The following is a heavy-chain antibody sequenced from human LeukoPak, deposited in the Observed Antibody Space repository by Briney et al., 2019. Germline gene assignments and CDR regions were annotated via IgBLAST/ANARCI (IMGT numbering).Heavy chain of an antibody. Sequence: ASVKVSLTASGYTFSSYGSSWVRQAPGQGLEWMGWISAYNGNTNYAQKLQGRVTMTTDTSTSTAYMELRSLRSDDTAVYYCARDGHSSSCDHWGQGTLVTVSS. CDR3: ARDGHSSSCDH. V-gene: IGHV1-18*01. CDR2: ISAYNGNT. J-gene: IGHJ4*02. CDR1: GYTFSSYG. D-gene: IGHD6-13*01.